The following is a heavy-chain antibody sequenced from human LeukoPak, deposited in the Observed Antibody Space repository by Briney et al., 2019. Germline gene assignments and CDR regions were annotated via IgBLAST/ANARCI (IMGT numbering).Heavy chain of an antibody. CDR2: ISGSGGST. CDR3: AKTGVGYCTGGSCSAADY. V-gene: IGHV3-23*01. D-gene: IGHD2-15*01. Sequence: GGSLRLSCAASGFTFSSYAMSWVRQAPGKGLEWVSAISGSGGSTNYADSVKGRFTISSDNSKNTLYLQMNSLRAGDTAVFYCAKTGVGYCTGGSCSAADYWGQGTLVTVSS. CDR1: GFTFSSYA. J-gene: IGHJ4*02.